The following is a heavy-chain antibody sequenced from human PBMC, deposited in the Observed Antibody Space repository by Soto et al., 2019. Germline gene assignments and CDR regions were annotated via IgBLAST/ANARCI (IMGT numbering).Heavy chain of an antibody. CDR1: GGSISSYY. D-gene: IGHD2-8*01. Sequence: PSETLSLTCTVSGGSISSYYWTWIRQPPGKGLEWIGYIYYSGSTNYNPSLKSRVTISVDTSKNQFSLKLSSVTAADTAVYYCARDCTNGVCYGYDYCGIDVWGQGTTVTVS. CDR2: IYYSGST. J-gene: IGHJ6*02. V-gene: IGHV4-59*12. CDR3: ARDCTNGVCYGYDYCGIDV.